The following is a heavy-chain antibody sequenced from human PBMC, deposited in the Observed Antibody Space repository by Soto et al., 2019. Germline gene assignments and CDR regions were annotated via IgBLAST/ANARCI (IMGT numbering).Heavy chain of an antibody. J-gene: IGHJ2*01. D-gene: IGHD5-12*01. CDR2: IWYDGSNK. CDR1: GFTFSSYG. CDR3: ARESRGGYDSGYFDL. V-gene: IGHV3-33*01. Sequence: QVQLVESGGGVVQPGRSLRLSCAASGFTFSSYGMHWVRQAPGKGLEWVAVIWYDGSNKYYADSVKGRFTISRDNSKNTLYLQMTSLRAEDTAVYYCARESRGGYDSGYFDLWGRGTLVTVSS.